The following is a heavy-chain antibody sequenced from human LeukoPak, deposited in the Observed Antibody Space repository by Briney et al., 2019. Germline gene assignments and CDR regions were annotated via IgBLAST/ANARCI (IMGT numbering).Heavy chain of an antibody. V-gene: IGHV5-51*01. D-gene: IGHD3-22*01. CDR2: IYPGDSDT. Sequence: GESLKISCKGSGYSFTNYWIGWVRQMPGKGLEWMGIIYPGDSDTRYSPSFQGQVTISADKSISTAYLQWSSLKASDTAMYYCARTLPDYYDSSGYYYYRYYYYYYGMDVWGQGTTVTVSS. CDR3: ARTLPDYYDSSGYYYYRYYYYYYGMDV. J-gene: IGHJ6*02. CDR1: GYSFTNYW.